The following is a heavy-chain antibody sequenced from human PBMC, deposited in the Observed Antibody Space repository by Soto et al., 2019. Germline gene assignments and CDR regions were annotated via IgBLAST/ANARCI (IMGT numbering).Heavy chain of an antibody. CDR2: IYYSGST. V-gene: IGHV4-59*01. J-gene: IGHJ6*02. Sequence: SETLSLTCTVSGGSISSYYWSWIRQPPGRGLEWIGYIYYSGSTNYNPSLKSRVTISVDTSKNQFSLKLSSVTAADTAVYYCARLLVGYSNYDSELASNYYYYYGMDVWGQGTTVTVSS. CDR1: GGSISSYY. CDR3: ARLLVGYSNYDSELASNYYYYYGMDV. D-gene: IGHD4-4*01.